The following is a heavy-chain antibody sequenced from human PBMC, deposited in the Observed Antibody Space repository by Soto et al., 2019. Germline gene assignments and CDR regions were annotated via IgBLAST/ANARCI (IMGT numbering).Heavy chain of an antibody. V-gene: IGHV1-46*01. J-gene: IGHJ6*02. Sequence: GASVKVSCKASGYTFTSYAMHWVRQAPGQRLEWMGWINPSGGSTSYAQKFQGRVTMTRDTSTSTVYMELSSLRSEDTAVYYCAREDTATDYYGMDVWGQGTTVTVSS. CDR3: AREDTATDYYGMDV. CDR1: GYTFTSYA. CDR2: INPSGGST. D-gene: IGHD5-18*01.